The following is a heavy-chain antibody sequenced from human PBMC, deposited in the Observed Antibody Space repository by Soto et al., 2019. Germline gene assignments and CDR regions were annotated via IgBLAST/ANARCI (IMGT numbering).Heavy chain of an antibody. CDR2: ISAYNGNT. CDR3: LIVVVPAAMGFYGMDV. D-gene: IGHD2-2*01. J-gene: IGHJ6*02. Sequence: GXSVKVSCKASGYTFTSYGISWVRQAPVQGLEWMGWISAYNGNTNYAQKLQGRVTMTTDTSTSTAYMELRSLRSDDTAVYYCLIVVVPAAMGFYGMDVWGQGTTVTVSS. V-gene: IGHV1-18*01. CDR1: GYTFTSYG.